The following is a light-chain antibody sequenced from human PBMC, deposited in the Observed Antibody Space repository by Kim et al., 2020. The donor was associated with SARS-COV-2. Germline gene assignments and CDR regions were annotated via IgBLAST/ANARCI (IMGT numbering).Light chain of an antibody. Sequence: SACVGYRVTITCRASQSISTSLAWYQQKPGKAPKLLIYRSSSLESGVQSRFSGSGSGTEFTLTISSLQPDDFATYYCQQYNSLWTFGQGTKVDIK. CDR1: QSISTS. CDR2: RSS. J-gene: IGKJ1*01. V-gene: IGKV1-5*03. CDR3: QQYNSLWT.